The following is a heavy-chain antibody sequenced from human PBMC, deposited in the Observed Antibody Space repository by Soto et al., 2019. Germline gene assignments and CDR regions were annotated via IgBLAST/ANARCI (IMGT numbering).Heavy chain of an antibody. CDR1: GGSISSGGYY. D-gene: IGHD2-21*02. J-gene: IGHJ6*02. CDR2: IYYSGST. CDR3: ARVCGGDCHYGMDV. V-gene: IGHV4-31*03. Sequence: QVQLQESGPGLVKPSQTLSLTCTVSGGSISSGGYYWSWIRQRPGKGLEWIGYIYYSGSTYYNPSLKSRVTISVDTSKNQFSLKLSSVTAADTAVYYCARVCGGDCHYGMDVWGQGTTVTVSS.